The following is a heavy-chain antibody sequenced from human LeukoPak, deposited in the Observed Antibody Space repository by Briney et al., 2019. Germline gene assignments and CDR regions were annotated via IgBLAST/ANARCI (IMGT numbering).Heavy chain of an antibody. CDR2: ISSSSSTI. CDR3: ARGGGIVGANGFDY. J-gene: IGHJ4*02. CDR1: GFTFSSYS. V-gene: IGHV3-48*04. Sequence: GGSLRLSCAASGFTFSSYSMNWVRQAPGKGLEWVSYISSSSSTIYYADSVKGRFTISRDNAKNSLYLQMNSLRAEDMAVYYCARGGGIVGANGFDYWGQGTLVTVSS. D-gene: IGHD1-26*01.